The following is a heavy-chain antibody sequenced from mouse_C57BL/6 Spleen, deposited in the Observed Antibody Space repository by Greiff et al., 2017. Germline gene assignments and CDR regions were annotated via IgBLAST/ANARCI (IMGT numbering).Heavy chain of an antibody. J-gene: IGHJ2*01. V-gene: IGHV2-2*01. CDR3: ARSPPSYYGSSPFDY. D-gene: IGHD1-1*01. CDR2: IWSGGST. Sequence: QVQLKQSGPGLVQPSQSLSITCTASGFSLSSYGVHWVRQSPGKGLEWLGVIWSGGSTDYYAAFISSLSISKDNSKSQAFFKMNSLQADDTAVYYCARSPPSYYGSSPFDYWGQGTTLTVSS. CDR1: GFSLSSYG.